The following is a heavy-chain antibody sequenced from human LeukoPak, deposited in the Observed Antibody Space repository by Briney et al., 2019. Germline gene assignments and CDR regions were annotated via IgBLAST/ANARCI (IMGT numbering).Heavy chain of an antibody. Sequence: PGGSLRLSCAASGFTFSSYGMHWVRQAPGKGLEWVAVIWYDGSNKYYADSVKGRFTISRDNSKNTLYLQMNSLRAEDTAVYYCARGSSSWPGDAFDIWGQGTMVTVSS. V-gene: IGHV3-33*01. CDR2: IWYDGSNK. J-gene: IGHJ3*02. CDR1: GFTFSSYG. CDR3: ARGSSSWPGDAFDI. D-gene: IGHD6-13*01.